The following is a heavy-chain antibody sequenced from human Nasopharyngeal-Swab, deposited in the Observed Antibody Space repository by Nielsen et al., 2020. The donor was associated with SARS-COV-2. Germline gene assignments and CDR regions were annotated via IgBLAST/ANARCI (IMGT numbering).Heavy chain of an antibody. CDR3: AKESYRNGYDVFDI. J-gene: IGHJ3*02. CDR1: GFTFDEYA. V-gene: IGHV3-9*01. CDR2: ISWNSGSI. D-gene: IGHD5-18*01. Sequence: GGSLRLSCAASGFTFDEYAMHWVRQAPGKGLEWVSGISWNSGSIAYADSVKGRFTISRDNAKSSLYLQMNNLRAEDTALYYCAKESYRNGYDVFDIWGQGTMVIVSS.